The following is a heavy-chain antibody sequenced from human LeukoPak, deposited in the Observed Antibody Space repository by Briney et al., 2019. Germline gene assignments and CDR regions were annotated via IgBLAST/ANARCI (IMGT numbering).Heavy chain of an antibody. CDR2: INPSGGST. D-gene: IGHD6-13*01. V-gene: IGHV1-46*01. J-gene: IGHJ4*02. Sequence: ASVKVSCKASGYTFTDYYMHWVRQAPGQGLEWMGIINPSGGSTSYAQKFQGRVTMTRDTSISTAYMELSRLRSDDTAVYYCARDLGSSGAYYFDYWGQGTLVTVSS. CDR3: ARDLGSSGAYYFDY. CDR1: GYTFTDYY.